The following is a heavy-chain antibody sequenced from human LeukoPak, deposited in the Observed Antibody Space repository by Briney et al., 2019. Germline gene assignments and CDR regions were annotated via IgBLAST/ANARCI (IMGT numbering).Heavy chain of an antibody. CDR3: VIRLPHTTGYRFDD. Sequence: SETLSLTCSVSGGSISSYYWSWIRQPPGRGLEWIGYIYYSGRTSYNPSLKSRVTISVDTSKNQFSLRLSSVTAADTAVYYCVIRLPHTTGYRFDDWGQGTLVTVSS. V-gene: IGHV4-59*01. CDR1: GGSISSYY. CDR2: IYYSGRT. D-gene: IGHD3-9*01. J-gene: IGHJ4*02.